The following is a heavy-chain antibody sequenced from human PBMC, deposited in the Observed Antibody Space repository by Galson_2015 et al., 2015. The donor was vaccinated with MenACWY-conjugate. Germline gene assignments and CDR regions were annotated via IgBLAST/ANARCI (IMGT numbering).Heavy chain of an antibody. CDR1: GFSLSTSGMR. CDR2: IDWDDDK. D-gene: IGHD6-6*01. Sequence: PALVKPTQTLTLTCTFSGFSLSTSGMRVSWIRQPPGKALEWLARIDWDDDKFYSTSLKTRLTISKDTSKNQVVLTMTNMDPVDTATYYCARTVTPVEYSSSSVFSYYYMDVWGKGTTVTVSS. CDR3: ARTVTPVEYSSSSVFSYYYMDV. J-gene: IGHJ6*03. V-gene: IGHV2-70*04.